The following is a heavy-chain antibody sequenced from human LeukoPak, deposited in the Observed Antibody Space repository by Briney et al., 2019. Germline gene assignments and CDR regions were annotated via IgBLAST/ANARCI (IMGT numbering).Heavy chain of an antibody. CDR1: GGSISSSSYY. D-gene: IGHD3-16*01. CDR2: IYHSGST. V-gene: IGHV4-39*07. CDR3: ARETSQKGAHYMDV. Sequence: ETLSLTCTVSGGSISSSSYYWGWIRQPPGKGLEWIGEIYHSGSTNYNPSLKSRVTISVDTSKNQFSLKLSSVTAADTAVYYCARETSQKGAHYMDVWGKGTTVTISS. J-gene: IGHJ6*03.